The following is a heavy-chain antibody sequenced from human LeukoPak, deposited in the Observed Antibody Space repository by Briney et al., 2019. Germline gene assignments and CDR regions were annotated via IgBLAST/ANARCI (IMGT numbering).Heavy chain of an antibody. D-gene: IGHD3-10*01. J-gene: IGHJ4*02. V-gene: IGHV3-66*01. CDR3: ATHMVRGASFSYYFDY. CDR1: GFTVSSNY. CDR2: IYSGGST. Sequence: SGGSLRLSCAASGFTVSSNYMSWVRQAPGKGLEWVSVIYSGGSTYYADSVKGRFTISRDKSKNTLYLQMNSLRAEDTAVYYCATHMVRGASFSYYFDYWGQGTLVTVSS.